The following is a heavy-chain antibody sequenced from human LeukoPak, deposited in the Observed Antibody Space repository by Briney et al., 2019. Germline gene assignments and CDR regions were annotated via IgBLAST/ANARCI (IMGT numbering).Heavy chain of an antibody. D-gene: IGHD2-15*01. CDR1: GGSFSGYY. Sequence: SETLSLTCAVYGGSFSGYYWSWIRQPPGKGLDWIGEINHSGSTNYNPSLKSRVTISVDTSKNQFSLKLSSVTAADTAVYYCARSCSGGSCYSNAFDIWGQGTMVTVSS. CDR3: ARSCSGGSCYSNAFDI. CDR2: INHSGST. J-gene: IGHJ3*02. V-gene: IGHV4-34*01.